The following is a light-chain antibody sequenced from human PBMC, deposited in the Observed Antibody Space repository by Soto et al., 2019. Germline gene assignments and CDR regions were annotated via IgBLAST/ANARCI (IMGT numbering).Light chain of an antibody. CDR3: QSYDSSLSGWV. J-gene: IGLJ3*02. Sequence: QPVLTQPPSVYGAPGQRVTISCSGSSSNIGAGYDVHWYQQLPGTAPKLLIYGNSNRPSGVPDRFSGSKSGTSASLAITGLHAEDEADYYCQSYDSSLSGWVFGGGTKVTVL. CDR1: SSNIGAGYD. V-gene: IGLV1-40*01. CDR2: GNS.